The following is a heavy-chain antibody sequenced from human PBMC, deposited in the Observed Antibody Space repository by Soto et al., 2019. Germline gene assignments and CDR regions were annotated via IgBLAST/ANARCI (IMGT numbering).Heavy chain of an antibody. CDR3: ASQVAAAGYTSDY. CDR2: IYSGGST. D-gene: IGHD6-13*01. V-gene: IGHV3-53*01. CDR1: GFTVSSNY. J-gene: IGHJ4*02. Sequence: EVQLVESGGGLIQPGGSLRLSCAASGFTVSSNYMSWVRQAPGKGLEWVSVIYSGGSTYYADSVKGRFTISRDNSKNTLYLQMNSLRAEDTAVYYCASQVAAAGYTSDYWGQGTLVTVYS.